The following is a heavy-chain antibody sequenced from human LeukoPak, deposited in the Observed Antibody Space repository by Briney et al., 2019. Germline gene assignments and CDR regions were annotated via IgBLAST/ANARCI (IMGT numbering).Heavy chain of an antibody. V-gene: IGHV3-30*04. CDR1: GFTFSSYA. CDR2: ISYDGSNQ. CDR3: ARDLSSAFDI. Sequence: GRSLRLSCAASGFTFSSYAMHWVRRAPGKGLEWVAVISYDGSNQYYADSVKGRFTISRDNSKNTLYLQMNSLRAEDTAVYYCARDLSSAFDIWGQGTMVTVSS. D-gene: IGHD6-6*01. J-gene: IGHJ3*02.